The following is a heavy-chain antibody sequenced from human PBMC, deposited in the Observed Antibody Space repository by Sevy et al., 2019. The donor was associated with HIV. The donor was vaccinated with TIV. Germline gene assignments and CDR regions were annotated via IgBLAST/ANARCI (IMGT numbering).Heavy chain of an antibody. CDR1: GFTFSSYS. V-gene: IGHV3-21*01. D-gene: IGHD3-22*01. J-gene: IGHJ5*02. Sequence: GGSLRLSCAASGFTFSSYSMNWVRQAPGKGLEWVSSISSSSSYIYYADSVKGRFTISRDNAKNSLYLQMNSLRAEDTAVYYYARGYDEANWFDPWGQGTLVTVSS. CDR2: ISSSSSYI. CDR3: ARGYDEANWFDP.